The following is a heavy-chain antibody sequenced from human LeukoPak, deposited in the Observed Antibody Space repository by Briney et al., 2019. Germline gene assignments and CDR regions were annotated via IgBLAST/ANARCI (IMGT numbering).Heavy chain of an antibody. CDR1: EYSFTSYW. Sequence: GESLKISCKGSEYSFTSYWIGWVRQMPGKGLEWMGIIYPGDSDTRYSPSFQGQVTISADKSISTAYLQWSSLKASDTAMYYCARITRQYSSGWYGFWYWGQGTLVTVSS. D-gene: IGHD6-19*01. V-gene: IGHV5-51*01. J-gene: IGHJ4*02. CDR2: IYPGDSDT. CDR3: ARITRQYSSGWYGFWY.